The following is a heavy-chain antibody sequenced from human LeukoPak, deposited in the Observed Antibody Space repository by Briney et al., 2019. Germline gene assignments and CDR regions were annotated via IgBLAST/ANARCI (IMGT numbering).Heavy chain of an antibody. CDR1: GFTFSSYA. D-gene: IGHD6-13*01. J-gene: IGHJ4*02. V-gene: IGHV4-34*01. Sequence: PGGSLRLSCAASGFTFSSYAMSWVRQPPGKGLEWIGEINHSGSTNYNPSLKSRVTISVDTSKNQFSLKLSSVTAADTAVYYCARRRNDGHSSSWYRGTYYFDYWGQGTLVTVSS. CDR2: INHSGST. CDR3: ARRRNDGHSSSWYRGTYYFDY.